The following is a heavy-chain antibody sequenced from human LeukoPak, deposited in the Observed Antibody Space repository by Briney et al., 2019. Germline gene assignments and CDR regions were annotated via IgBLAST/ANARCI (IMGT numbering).Heavy chain of an antibody. V-gene: IGHV3-21*01. D-gene: IGHD6-13*01. CDR3: ARYAAGTGSYFDY. CDR1: GFTFDDYA. J-gene: IGHJ4*02. CDR2: ISSSSSYI. Sequence: GGSLRLSCAASGFTFDDYAMHWVRQAPGKGLEWVSSISSSSSYIYYADSVKGRFTISRDNAKNSLYLQMNSLRAEDTAVYYCARYAAGTGSYFDYWGRGTLVTV.